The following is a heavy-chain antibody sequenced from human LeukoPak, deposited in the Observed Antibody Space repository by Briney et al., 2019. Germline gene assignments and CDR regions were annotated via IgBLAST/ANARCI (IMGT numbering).Heavy chain of an antibody. V-gene: IGHV3-30*03. Sequence: PGGSLRLSCAASGFTFSSYGMHWVRQAPGKGLEWVAVISYDGSNKYYADSVKGRFTISRDNAKNSLYLQMNSLRAEDTAVYYCARSGAYSSSWTPDFDYWGQGTLVTVSS. D-gene: IGHD6-13*01. CDR3: ARSGAYSSSWTPDFDY. CDR2: ISYDGSNK. J-gene: IGHJ4*02. CDR1: GFTFSSYG.